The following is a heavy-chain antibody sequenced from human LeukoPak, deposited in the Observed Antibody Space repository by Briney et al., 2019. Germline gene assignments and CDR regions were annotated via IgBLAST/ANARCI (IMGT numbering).Heavy chain of an antibody. Sequence: GGSLRLSCAVSGFPFSTFWMSWVRQAPGKGLEWVANINQDGSEKYYVDSVRGRFAIARDKSKNTVYLQMNSLRAEDTAVYYCAKAYYDDYATAPRDFYYWGQGTLVTVSS. CDR2: INQDGSEK. CDR3: AKAYYDDYATAPRDFYY. J-gene: IGHJ4*02. D-gene: IGHD4-17*01. CDR1: GFPFSTFW. V-gene: IGHV3-7*03.